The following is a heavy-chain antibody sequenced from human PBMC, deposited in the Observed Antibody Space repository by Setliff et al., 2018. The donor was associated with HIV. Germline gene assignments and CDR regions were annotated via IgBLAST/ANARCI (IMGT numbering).Heavy chain of an antibody. D-gene: IGHD3-3*01. V-gene: IGHV5-51*01. CDR2: IYPGDSDT. Sequence: GESLKISCKASGNNFNTDRIGWVRQMPGKGLEWMGIIYPGDSDTTYSPSFQGQVTISADKSISTAYLQWSSLKASDTAMYYCARHTRQLEFLEWLSPHYYHYYYMDVWGQGTTVTVSS. J-gene: IGHJ6*03. CDR3: ARHTRQLEFLEWLSPHYYHYYYMDV. CDR1: GNNFNTDR.